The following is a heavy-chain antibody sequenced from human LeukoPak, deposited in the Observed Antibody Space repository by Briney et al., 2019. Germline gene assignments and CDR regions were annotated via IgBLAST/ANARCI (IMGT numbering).Heavy chain of an antibody. J-gene: IGHJ4*02. D-gene: IGHD3-3*01. CDR3: ARSSETILGVDIAVFDF. CDR1: GGSISSSSYY. CDR2: IYYSGSP. Sequence: SETLSLTRTVSGGSISSSSYYWGWIRQPPGKGVEGIGSIYYSGSPYYNPSRKSRVTISVDTSKHQFSLKLSSVTAEDTAVYYCARSSETILGVDIAVFDFWGQGTLVTVSS. V-gene: IGHV4-39*01.